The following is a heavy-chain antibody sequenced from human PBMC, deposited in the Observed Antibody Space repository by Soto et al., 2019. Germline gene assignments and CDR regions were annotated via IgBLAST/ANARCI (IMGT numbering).Heavy chain of an antibody. CDR3: ARDWKGAEGFDP. V-gene: IGHV1-18*01. Sequence: QVQLVQSGADVKKPGASVKVSCTASGYTFSTYGFSWVRQAPGQGLEWMGWIGADNGDTNYAQNFQGRVTMTTATSTTTSYMELRSLTSDDTAVYFCARDWKGAEGFDPWGQGTLVTVSS. D-gene: IGHD1-1*01. J-gene: IGHJ5*02. CDR2: IGADNGDT. CDR1: GYTFSTYG.